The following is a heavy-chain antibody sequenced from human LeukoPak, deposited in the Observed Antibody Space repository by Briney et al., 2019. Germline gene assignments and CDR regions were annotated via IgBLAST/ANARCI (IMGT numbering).Heavy chain of an antibody. CDR2: IYYGGSNK. V-gene: IGHV3-30*04. Sequence: WGSLRLSCAVSGVTFSSYDMHWVRQAPGKGLEWVAVIYYGGSNKYYADPEKGRFTISRNTSKHTPSLQMNSLTAEDTAVYYCAPLITMLRGVFPWGVWGKGTTVTISS. CDR1: GVTFSSYD. CDR3: APLITMLRGVFPWGV. D-gene: IGHD3-10*01. J-gene: IGHJ6*04.